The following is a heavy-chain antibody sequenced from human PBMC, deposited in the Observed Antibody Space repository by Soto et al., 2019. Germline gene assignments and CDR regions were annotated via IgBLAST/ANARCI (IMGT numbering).Heavy chain of an antibody. CDR3: ARRLRRYYGMDV. CDR1: GDSISSAGYY. D-gene: IGHD4-17*01. CDR2: INHSGST. V-gene: IGHV4-34*01. J-gene: IGHJ6*02. Sequence: SETLSLTCSVSGDSISSAGYYWSWIRQPPGKGLEWIGEINHSGSTNYNPSLKSRVTISVDTSKNQFSLKLSSVTAADTAVYYCARRLRRYYGMDVWGQGTTVTVSS.